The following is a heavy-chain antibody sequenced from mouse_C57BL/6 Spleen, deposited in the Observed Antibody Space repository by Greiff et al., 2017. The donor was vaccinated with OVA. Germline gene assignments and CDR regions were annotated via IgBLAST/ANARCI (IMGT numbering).Heavy chain of an antibody. V-gene: IGHV5-16*01. Sequence: EVKLVESEGGLVQPGSSMKLSCTASGFTFSDYYMAWVRQVPEKGLEWVANINYDGSSTYYLDSLKSRFIISRDNAKNILYLQRSSLKSEDTATYYCARLGYDVYYFDYWGQGTTLTVSS. CDR2: INYDGSST. CDR3: ARLGYDVYYFDY. J-gene: IGHJ2*01. D-gene: IGHD2-2*01. CDR1: GFTFSDYY.